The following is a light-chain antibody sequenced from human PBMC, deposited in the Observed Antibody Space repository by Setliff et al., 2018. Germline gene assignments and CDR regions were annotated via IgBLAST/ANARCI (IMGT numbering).Light chain of an antibody. J-gene: IGLJ1*01. CDR3: TSYTTGGTYV. CDR1: SSDVGGYNY. CDR2: DVS. Sequence: QSALTQPASVSGSPGQAITISCTGTSSDVGGYNYVSWYQQHPGKVPKLMIYDVSNRPSGVSNRFSGSKSGDTASPTISGLQAEDEADYFCTSYTTGGTYVFGAGTKVTVL. V-gene: IGLV2-14*03.